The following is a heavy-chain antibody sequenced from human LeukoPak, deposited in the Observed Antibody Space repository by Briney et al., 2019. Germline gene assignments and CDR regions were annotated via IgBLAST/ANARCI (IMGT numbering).Heavy chain of an antibody. CDR2: ISNSGTMI. D-gene: IGHD3-16*01. CDR3: AGGVQGAGPFDY. V-gene: IGHV3-11*01. J-gene: IGHJ4*02. Sequence: GGSLRLSCAASGFIFSDYYMRWIRQAPGKGLEWVSYISNSGTMIYYRDSLKGRFTVSRDNAKNSLYLQMNSLRAEDTAVYYCAGGVQGAGPFDYWGQGSLVTVSS. CDR1: GFIFSDYY.